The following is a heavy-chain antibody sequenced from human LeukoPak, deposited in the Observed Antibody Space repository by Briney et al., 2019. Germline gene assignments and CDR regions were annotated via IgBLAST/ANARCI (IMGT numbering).Heavy chain of an antibody. V-gene: IGHV3-23*01. D-gene: IGHD6-13*01. J-gene: IGHJ4*02. CDR2: ISGTGLST. CDR1: GFTLGSFG. CDR3: AKRSSSWDIDY. Sequence: GGSLRLSCAASGFTLGSFGVSWVRQAPGKGLEWVSFISGTGLSTYYADSVKGRFTISRDNSKNTLYLQMNSLRAEDTAVYYCAKRSSSWDIDYWGQGTLVTVSS.